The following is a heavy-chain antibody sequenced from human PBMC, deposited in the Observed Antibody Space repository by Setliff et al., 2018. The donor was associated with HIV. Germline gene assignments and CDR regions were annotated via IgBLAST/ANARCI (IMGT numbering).Heavy chain of an antibody. Sequence: ASVKVSCKASGYTFTNYFMHWVRQAPGEGLEWVGRVGPGDGETRYAMKFQGSVTISADTSTDTTYLSLTSLRSQDTAVYYCATVRIVGATEFDYWGQGTVLTVSS. CDR2: VGPGDGET. V-gene: IGHV1-69-2*01. J-gene: IGHJ4*02. D-gene: IGHD1-26*01. CDR1: GYTFTNYF. CDR3: ATVRIVGATEFDY.